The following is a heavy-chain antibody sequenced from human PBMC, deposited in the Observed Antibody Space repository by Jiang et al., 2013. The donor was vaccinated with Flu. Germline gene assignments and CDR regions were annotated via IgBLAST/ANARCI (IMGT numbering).Heavy chain of an antibody. D-gene: IGHD2-2*01. CDR2: IYPGDSDT. J-gene: IGHJ6*02. Sequence: KSPGESLKISCKGSGYSFTSYWIGWVRQMPGKGLEWMGIIYPGDSDTRYSPSFQGQVTISADKSISTAYLQWSSLKASDTAMYYCARYCSSTRCPPRYYYYYGMDVWGQGTTVTVSS. CDR3: ARYCSSTRCPPRYYYYYGMDV. CDR1: GYSFTSYW. V-gene: IGHV5-51*01.